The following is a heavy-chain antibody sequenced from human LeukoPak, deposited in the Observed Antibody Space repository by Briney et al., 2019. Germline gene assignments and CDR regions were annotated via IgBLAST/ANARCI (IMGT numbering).Heavy chain of an antibody. CDR1: GYTFTSYD. J-gene: IGHJ3*02. V-gene: IGHV1-8*03. CDR2: MNPNSGNT. CDR3: ARCCNIEARHDAFDI. D-gene: IGHD6-6*01. Sequence: ASVKVSCKASGYTFTSYDINWVRQATGQGLEWMGWMNPNSGNTGYAQKFQGRVTITRNTSISTAYMELSSLRSEDTAVYYCARCCNIEARHDAFDIWGQGTMVTVSS.